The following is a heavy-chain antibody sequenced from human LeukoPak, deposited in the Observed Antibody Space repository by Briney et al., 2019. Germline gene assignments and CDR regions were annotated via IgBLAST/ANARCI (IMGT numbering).Heavy chain of an antibody. CDR1: GFTFDDYA. J-gene: IGHJ4*02. Sequence: GGSLRLSCAASGFTFDDYAMHWDRQAPGKGLEWVSLISGDGGSTYYADSVKGRFTISRDNSKNSLYLQMNSLRTEDTALYYCAKDILSYGIQNYWGQGTLVTVSS. CDR2: ISGDGGST. D-gene: IGHD3-10*01. V-gene: IGHV3-43*02. CDR3: AKDILSYGIQNY.